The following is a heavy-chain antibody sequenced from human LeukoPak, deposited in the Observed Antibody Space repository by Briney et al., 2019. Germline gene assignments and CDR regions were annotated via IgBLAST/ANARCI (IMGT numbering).Heavy chain of an antibody. Sequence: GGSLRLSCAASGFTFRRYWMTWVRQAPGKGLEWVANINQVGSEKYYVDSVKGRFTISRDNAKNSLFLQMTSLRSEDTAIYYCVRAPQNKLWFGDLDFWGQGAQVTVSS. J-gene: IGHJ4*02. D-gene: IGHD3-10*01. CDR1: GFTFRRYW. V-gene: IGHV3-7*01. CDR2: INQVGSEK. CDR3: VRAPQNKLWFGDLDF.